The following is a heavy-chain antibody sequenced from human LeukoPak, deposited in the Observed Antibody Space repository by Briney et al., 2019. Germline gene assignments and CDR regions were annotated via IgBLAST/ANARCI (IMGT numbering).Heavy chain of an antibody. D-gene: IGHD5-18*01. CDR2: ISGSGSST. Sequence: PGGSLRLSCAASGFTFSSYGMSWVRQAPEKGLEWVSAISGSGSSTYYADSMKGRFTISRDNSKNTLYLQMNSLRAEDTAVYYCAKVAGYSYGNPFDYWGQGTLVTVSS. V-gene: IGHV3-23*01. J-gene: IGHJ4*02. CDR3: AKVAGYSYGNPFDY. CDR1: GFTFSSYG.